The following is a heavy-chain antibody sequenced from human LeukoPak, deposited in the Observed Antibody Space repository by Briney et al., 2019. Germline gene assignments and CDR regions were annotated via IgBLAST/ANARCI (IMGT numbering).Heavy chain of an antibody. J-gene: IGHJ2*01. D-gene: IGHD2-21*02. CDR1: GYTFTGYY. Sequence: ASVKVSCKASGYTFTGYYMHWVRQAPGQGLEWMGWINPNSGGTNYAQKFQGRVTMSVDTSKNQFSLRLSSVTAADTAVYYCARHYCGGDCYSRWYFDLWGRGTLVTVSS. CDR3: ARHYCGGDCYSRWYFDL. CDR2: INPNSGGT. V-gene: IGHV1-2*02.